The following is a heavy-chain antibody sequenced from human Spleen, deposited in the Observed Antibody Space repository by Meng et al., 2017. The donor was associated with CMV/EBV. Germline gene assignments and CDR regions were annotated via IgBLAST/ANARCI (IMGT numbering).Heavy chain of an antibody. Sequence: GESLKISCAASGFTFSSYEMNWVRQAPGKGLEWVSYISSSGSTIYYADSVKGRFTISRDNAKNSLYLQMNSLRAEDTAVYYCARDTLPYYDFWSGYYTRGPHYYYGMDVWGQGTTVTVSS. CDR2: ISSSGSTI. J-gene: IGHJ6*02. CDR3: ARDTLPYYDFWSGYYTRGPHYYYGMDV. D-gene: IGHD3-3*01. CDR1: GFTFSSYE. V-gene: IGHV3-48*03.